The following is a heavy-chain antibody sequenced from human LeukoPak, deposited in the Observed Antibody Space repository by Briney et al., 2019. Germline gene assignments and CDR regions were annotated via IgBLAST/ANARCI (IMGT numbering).Heavy chain of an antibody. CDR3: ARDRQLGYCSGGSCYSHYFDY. J-gene: IGHJ4*02. V-gene: IGHV4-59*12. CDR2: IYYSGST. CDR1: GGSISSYY. D-gene: IGHD2-15*01. Sequence: ASETLSLTXTVSGGSISSYYWSWIRQPPGKGLEWIGYIYYSGSTNYNPSLKSRVTISVDTSKNQFSLKLSSVTAADTAVYYCARDRQLGYCSGGSCYSHYFDYWGQGTLVTVSS.